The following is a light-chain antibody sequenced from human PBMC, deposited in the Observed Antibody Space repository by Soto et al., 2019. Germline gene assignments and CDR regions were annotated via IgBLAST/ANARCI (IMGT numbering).Light chain of an antibody. J-gene: IGKJ1*01. CDR3: QQYDNWPRT. CDR2: DAS. V-gene: IGKV3-15*01. Sequence: EKVMTQSPATLSVSAGERATLSCRASQSVRSNLAWYQQKPGQPPRLLIYDASTRATRIPSRFSGSGSGTEFTLTISSLQSEDFAVYYCQQYDNWPRTFGQGTKVDIK. CDR1: QSVRSN.